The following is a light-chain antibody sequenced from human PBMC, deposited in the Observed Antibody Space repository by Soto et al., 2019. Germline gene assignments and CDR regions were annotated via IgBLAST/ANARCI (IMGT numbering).Light chain of an antibody. CDR1: SSDVGRYNI. CDR3: CSYAGSSTYV. Sequence: QSALPQPASVSGSPGQSITISCTGTSSDVGRYNIVSWYQQHPGKAPKLMIYEGSKRPSGVSNRFSGSKSGNTASLTISGLQAEDEADYYCCSYAGSSTYVFGTGTKATVL. J-gene: IGLJ1*01. CDR2: EGS. V-gene: IGLV2-23*01.